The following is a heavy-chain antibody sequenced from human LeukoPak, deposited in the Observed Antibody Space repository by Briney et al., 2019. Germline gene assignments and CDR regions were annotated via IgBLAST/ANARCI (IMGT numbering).Heavy chain of an antibody. Sequence: GASVKVSCKASGYTFTSYAMHWVRQAPGQRLEWMGWINAGNGNTKYSQKFQGRVTITRDTSASTAYMELSRLRSDDTAVYYCARSGYYYGFDYWGQGTLVTVSS. J-gene: IGHJ4*02. CDR1: GYTFTSYA. CDR3: ARSGYYYGFDY. CDR2: INAGNGNT. V-gene: IGHV1-3*01. D-gene: IGHD3-22*01.